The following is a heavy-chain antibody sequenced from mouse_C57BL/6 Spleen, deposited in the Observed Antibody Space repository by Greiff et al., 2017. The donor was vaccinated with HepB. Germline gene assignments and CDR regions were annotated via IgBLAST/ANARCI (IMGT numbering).Heavy chain of an antibody. CDR1: GYTFTSYW. CDR3: ARGGTRGFDY. Sequence: QVQLQQSGAELVMPGASVKLSCKASGYTFTSYWMHWVKQRPGQGLEWIGEIDPSDSYTNYNQKFKGKSTLTVDKSSSTAYMQLSSLTSEDSAVYYCARGGTRGFDYWGQGTTLTVSS. J-gene: IGHJ2*01. V-gene: IGHV1-69*01. CDR2: IDPSDSYT. D-gene: IGHD3-1*01.